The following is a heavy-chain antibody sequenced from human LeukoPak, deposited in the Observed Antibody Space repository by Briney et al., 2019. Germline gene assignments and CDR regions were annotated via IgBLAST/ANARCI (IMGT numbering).Heavy chain of an antibody. J-gene: IGHJ4*02. CDR3: ARGRRWLAHFDY. D-gene: IGHD6-19*01. Sequence: KSSETLSLTCTVSGGSISSYYWSWIRQPAGKGLEWIGRIYTSGSTNYNPSLKSRVTISVDTSKNQFSLKLSSVTAADTAVYYCARGRRWLAHFDYWGQGTLVTVSS. V-gene: IGHV4-4*07. CDR1: GGSISSYY. CDR2: IYTSGST.